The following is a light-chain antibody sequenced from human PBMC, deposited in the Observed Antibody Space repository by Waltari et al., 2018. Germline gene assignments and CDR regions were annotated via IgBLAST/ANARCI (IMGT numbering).Light chain of an antibody. V-gene: IGKV3-20*01. CDR2: EAS. J-gene: IGKJ1*01. CDR3: QKYESLPAT. Sequence: EIMLTQPPGPLSLSSGERATLSGRPSQSISRFLAWYQQKPGQAPRLLIYEASSRATGIPDRFSGSGSGTDFSLTISSLEPEDIAVYYCQKYESLPATFGQGTKVEIK. CDR1: QSISRF.